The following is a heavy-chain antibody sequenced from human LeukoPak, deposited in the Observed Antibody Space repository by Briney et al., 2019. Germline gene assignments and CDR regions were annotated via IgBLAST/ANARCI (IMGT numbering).Heavy chain of an antibody. CDR1: GFTFSSYW. V-gene: IGHV3-74*01. J-gene: IGHJ3*02. CDR2: INSDGSST. Sequence: GGSLRLSCAASGFTFSSYWMHWVRPAPGKGLVWVSRINSDGSSTSYADSVKGRFTISRDNAKNSLYLQMNSLRAEDTAVYYCARDHHRRLYDSQARDTFDIWGQGTMVTVSS. CDR3: ARDHHRRLYDSQARDTFDI. D-gene: IGHD3-22*01.